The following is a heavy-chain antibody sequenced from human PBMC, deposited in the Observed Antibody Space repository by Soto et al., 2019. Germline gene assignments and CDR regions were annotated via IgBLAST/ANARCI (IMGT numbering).Heavy chain of an antibody. CDR1: GYTFTSYG. Sequence: QVPLVQSGAEVKKPGASVKVSCQASGYTFTSYGISSVRQAPGQGLEWMGWISAYNGNTNYAQKLQGSVTMTTDTSTSTAYMELRSLRSDDTAVYYCARDPTVTTRRKNWFDPWGQGTLVTVSS. J-gene: IGHJ5*02. CDR2: ISAYNGNT. CDR3: ARDPTVTTRRKNWFDP. D-gene: IGHD4-17*01. V-gene: IGHV1-18*01.